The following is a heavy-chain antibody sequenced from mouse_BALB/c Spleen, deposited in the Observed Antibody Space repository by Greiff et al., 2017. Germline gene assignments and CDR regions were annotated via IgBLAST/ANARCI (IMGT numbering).Heavy chain of an antibody. V-gene: IGHV5-17*02. J-gene: IGHJ2*01. CDR1: GFTFSSFG. Sequence: EVQLVESGGGLVQPGGSRKLSCAASGFTFSSFGMHWVRQAPEKGLEWVAYISSGSSTIYYADTVKGRFTISRDNPKNTLFLQMTSLRSEDTAMYYCARGNYGRVYFDDWGQGTTLTVSS. D-gene: IGHD2-1*01. CDR2: ISSGSSTI. CDR3: ARGNYGRVYFDD.